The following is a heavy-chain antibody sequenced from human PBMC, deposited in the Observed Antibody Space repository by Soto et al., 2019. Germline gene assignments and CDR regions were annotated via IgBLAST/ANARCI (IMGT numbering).Heavy chain of an antibody. D-gene: IGHD3-10*01. CDR2: IYYTGST. J-gene: IGHJ4*02. CDR3: ARGREEAGGPFDY. V-gene: IGHV4-31*03. Sequence: QVQLQESGPGRVKPSQTLSLTCSVSGASISSCNYSWSWIRQHPGKGLEWIGYIYYTGSTYYNPSLRSRITISEDMSKNHFSLRLSSVTAADTAVYYCARGREEAGGPFDYWGQGTLVTVSS. CDR1: GASISSCNYS.